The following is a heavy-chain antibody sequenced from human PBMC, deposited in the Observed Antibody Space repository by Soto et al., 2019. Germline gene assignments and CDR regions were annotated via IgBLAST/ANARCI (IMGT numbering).Heavy chain of an antibody. J-gene: IGHJ6*02. Sequence: QVELVQSGDEVKKPGASVKVSCKASGYLFVNYGIAWVRQAPGQGLEWMGWISPYTGNTHSATKIQGRLTMTTDTSTSTAYMDLGSLTSDDTAEYYCVMVDNYVTPTPKDVWGQGTTVTVS. CDR2: ISPYTGNT. CDR3: VMVDNYVTPTPKDV. V-gene: IGHV1-18*01. CDR1: GYLFVNYG. D-gene: IGHD3-16*01.